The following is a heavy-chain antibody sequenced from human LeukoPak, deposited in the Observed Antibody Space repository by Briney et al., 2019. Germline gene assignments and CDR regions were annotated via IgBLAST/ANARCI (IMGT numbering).Heavy chain of an antibody. D-gene: IGHD6-13*01. CDR1: GGSFSGYY. CDR2: INHSGST. J-gene: IGHJ5*02. CDR3: ARGCIAAAGTAPPDKDLQNWFDP. Sequence: PSETLSLTCAVYGGSFSGYYWSWIRQPPGKGLEWIGEINHSGSTNYNPSLKSRVTISVDTSKNQFSLKLSSVTAADTAVYHCARGCIAAAGTAPPDKDLQNWFDPWGQGTLVTVSS. V-gene: IGHV4-34*01.